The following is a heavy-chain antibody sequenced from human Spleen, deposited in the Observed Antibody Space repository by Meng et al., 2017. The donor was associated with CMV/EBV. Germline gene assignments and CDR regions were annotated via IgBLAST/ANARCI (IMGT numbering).Heavy chain of an antibody. CDR2: VIPILEIE. CDR1: GDTFSDYT. V-gene: IGHV1-69*02. D-gene: IGHD3-22*01. Sequence: CETSGDTFSDYTFVWVRQAHGQGLEWMGRVIPILEIEDNAQKFQGRVTLTADKITNTVYMELNSLRSEDTAMYYCARGPKMIGWFDPWGQGTLVTVSS. CDR3: ARGPKMIGWFDP. J-gene: IGHJ5*02.